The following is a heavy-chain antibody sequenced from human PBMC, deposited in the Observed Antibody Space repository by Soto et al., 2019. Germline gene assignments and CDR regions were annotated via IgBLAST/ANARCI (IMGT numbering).Heavy chain of an antibody. D-gene: IGHD4-4*01. J-gene: IGHJ6*02. V-gene: IGHV4-4*07. CDR1: GGSIRNYY. CDR3: AREGLTTGSGVDV. Sequence: KPSETLSLTCTVSGGSIRNYYWSWIRQPAGERLEWIGRIYASGSTNHNPSLKSRVSMSVDTSRNQFSLRLYFVTAADTAVYYCAREGLTTGSGVDVWGQGTTVTVSS. CDR2: IYASGST.